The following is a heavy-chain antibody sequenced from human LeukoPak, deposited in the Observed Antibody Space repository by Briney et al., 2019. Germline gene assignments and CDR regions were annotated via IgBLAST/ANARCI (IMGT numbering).Heavy chain of an antibody. CDR3: ARDRGYRGYDPPR. CDR2: INPNSGGT. J-gene: IGHJ4*02. CDR1: GYTFTGYY. D-gene: IGHD5-12*01. Sequence: ASVKVSCKASGYTFTGYYMHWVRQAPGQGLEWMGWINPNSGGTNYAQKFQGRVTITADKSTSTAYMELSSLRSEDTAVYYCARDRGYRGYDPPRWGQGTLVTVSS. V-gene: IGHV1-2*02.